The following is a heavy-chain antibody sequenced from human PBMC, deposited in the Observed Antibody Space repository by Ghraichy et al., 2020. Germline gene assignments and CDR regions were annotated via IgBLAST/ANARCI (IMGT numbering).Heavy chain of an antibody. CDR1: GFTFSDYY. D-gene: IGHD3-22*01. Sequence: GGSLRLSCAASGFTFSDYYMSWIRQAPGKGLEWVSYISSSGSTIYYADSVKGQFTISRDNAKNSLYLQMNSLRAEDTAVYYCARDRYYYDSSGSHYYGMDVLGQGTTVTVSS. CDR2: ISSSGSTI. J-gene: IGHJ6*02. CDR3: ARDRYYYDSSGSHYYGMDV. V-gene: IGHV3-11*01.